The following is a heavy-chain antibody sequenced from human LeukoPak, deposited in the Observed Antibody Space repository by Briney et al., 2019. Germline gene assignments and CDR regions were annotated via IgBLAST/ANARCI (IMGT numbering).Heavy chain of an antibody. Sequence: GGSLRLSCAASGFTFSSYAMSWVRQAAGKGLEWVSAISGSGGSTYYADSVKARFTISRDNSKNTLYLQMNSLRAEDPAVYYCAKDGRFLEWLLSSYYYYYVDVGGKGTTVTVSS. CDR2: ISGSGGST. J-gene: IGHJ6*03. V-gene: IGHV3-23*01. CDR1: GFTFSSYA. CDR3: AKDGRFLEWLLSSYYYYYVDV. D-gene: IGHD3-3*01.